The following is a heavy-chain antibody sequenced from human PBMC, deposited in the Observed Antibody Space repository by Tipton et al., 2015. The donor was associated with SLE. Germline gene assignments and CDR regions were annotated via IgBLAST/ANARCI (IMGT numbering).Heavy chain of an antibody. CDR2: ISSSSSYI. CDR3: ARLVSSSSWYFDY. D-gene: IGHD6-13*01. CDR1: GFTFSSYA. J-gene: IGHJ4*02. V-gene: IGHV3-21*01. Sequence: SLRLSCAASGFTFSSYAMNWVRQAPGKGLEWVSSISSSSSYIHYADSVKGRFTISRDNAKNSLYLQMNSLRAEDTAVYYCARLVSSSSWYFDYWGQGTLVTVSS.